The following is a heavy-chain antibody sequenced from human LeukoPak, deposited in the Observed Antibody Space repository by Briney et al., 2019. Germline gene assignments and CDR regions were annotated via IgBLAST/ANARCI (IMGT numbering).Heavy chain of an antibody. D-gene: IGHD3-22*01. J-gene: IGHJ4*02. CDR3: ARLSANSSAYFFDY. Sequence: GGSLRLSCSGSGLTLSTYAMHWVRQAPGKGLEYVSAIDTDGGGTYYADSVKGRFTISRDKSKNTLYLQMNSLRAEDTAVYYCARLSANSSAYFFDYWGQGTLVTVSS. V-gene: IGHV3-64*04. CDR1: GLTLSTYA. CDR2: IDTDGGGT.